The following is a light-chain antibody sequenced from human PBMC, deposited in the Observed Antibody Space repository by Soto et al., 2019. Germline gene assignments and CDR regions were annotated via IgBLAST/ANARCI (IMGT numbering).Light chain of an antibody. J-gene: IGKJ1*01. CDR3: QQYNAWPGT. Sequence: EIVLTQTPGTLSLSPRERATLSCRASQSVSSSYLAWYQQKPGQAPRLLIYGASSRATGIPDRFSGSGSGTQFTLTSSSLQSEDFGTYYCQQYNAWPGTFGQGTKVDIK. V-gene: IGKV3-20*01. CDR2: GAS. CDR1: QSVSSSY.